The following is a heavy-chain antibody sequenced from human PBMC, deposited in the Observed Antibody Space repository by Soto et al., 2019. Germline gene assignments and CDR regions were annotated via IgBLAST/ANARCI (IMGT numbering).Heavy chain of an antibody. J-gene: IGHJ6*03. D-gene: IGHD6-6*01. V-gene: IGHV1-8*01. Sequence: GASVKVSCKASGYTFTSYDINWVRQATGQGLEWMGWMNPNSGNTGYAQKFQGRVTMTRNTSISTAYMELSSLRSEDTAVYYCARRFSSGHYYYYYMDVWGKGTTVTVSS. CDR3: ARRFSSGHYYYYYMDV. CDR2: MNPNSGNT. CDR1: GYTFTSYD.